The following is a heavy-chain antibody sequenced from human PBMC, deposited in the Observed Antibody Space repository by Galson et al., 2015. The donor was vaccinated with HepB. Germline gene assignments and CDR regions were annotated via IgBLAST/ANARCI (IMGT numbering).Heavy chain of an antibody. Sequence: SLRLSCAASGFTFSSYWMDWVRRAPGKGLVWVSNINLDGSSTNYADSVKGRFTISRDNAKNTLYLQMNSLRAEDTAVYYCAREGTFWSGPDIWGQGTMVTVSS. D-gene: IGHD3-3*01. CDR2: INLDGSST. V-gene: IGHV3-74*01. CDR1: GFTFSSYW. J-gene: IGHJ3*02. CDR3: AREGTFWSGPDI.